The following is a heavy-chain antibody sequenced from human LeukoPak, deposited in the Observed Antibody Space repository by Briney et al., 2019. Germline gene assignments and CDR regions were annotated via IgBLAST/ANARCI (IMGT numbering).Heavy chain of an antibody. D-gene: IGHD3-22*01. CDR2: IYSGGST. J-gene: IGHJ4*02. V-gene: IGHV3-53*04. CDR3: AGGNYYDSSGYSDY. Sequence: GGSLRLSCAASGSTVSSNYMSWVRQAPGKGLEWVSVIYSGGSTYYADSVKGRFTISRHNSKNTLYLQMNSLRAEDTAVYYCAGGNYYDSSGYSDYWGQGTLVTVSS. CDR1: GSTVSSNY.